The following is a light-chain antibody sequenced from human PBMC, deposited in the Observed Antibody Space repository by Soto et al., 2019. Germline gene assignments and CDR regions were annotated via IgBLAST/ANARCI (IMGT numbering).Light chain of an antibody. Sequence: AIQMTQSPSSLSASVGDRVTITCRASRGIRDDLGWYQQKPGKAPKLLIYSASSLQSGVPSRFSGSGSCTDFTLTISSLQPEDFATYYCLQDYNYPWTFGQGTKVDIK. V-gene: IGKV1-6*01. CDR3: LQDYNYPWT. CDR2: SAS. J-gene: IGKJ1*01. CDR1: RGIRDD.